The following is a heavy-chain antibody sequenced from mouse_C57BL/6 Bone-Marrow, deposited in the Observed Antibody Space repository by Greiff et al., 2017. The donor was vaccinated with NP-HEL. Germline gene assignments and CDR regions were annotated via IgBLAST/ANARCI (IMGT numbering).Heavy chain of an antibody. CDR2: IYPRSGNT. V-gene: IGHV1-81*01. CDR1: GYTFTSYG. J-gene: IGHJ2*01. CDR3: AREGFPYYFDY. Sequence: QVHVKQSGAELARPGASVKLSCKASGYTFTSYGISWVKQRTGQGLEWIGEIYPRSGNTYYNEKFKGKATLTADKSSSTAYMELRSLTSEDSAVYFCAREGFPYYFDYWGQGTTLTVSS.